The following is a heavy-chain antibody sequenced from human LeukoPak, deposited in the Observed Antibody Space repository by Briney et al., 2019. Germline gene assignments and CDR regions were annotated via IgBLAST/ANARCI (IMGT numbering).Heavy chain of an antibody. D-gene: IGHD5-24*01. CDR2: ISSRSSYI. V-gene: IGHV3-21*01. CDR3: ARARGDGYKPFDY. J-gene: IGHJ4*02. Sequence: SGGSLRLSCAASGFTFSSYSMNWVRQAPGKGLEWVSSISSRSSYIYYADSVKGRFTISRDNAKNSLYLQMNSLRAEDTAVYYCARARGDGYKPFDYWGQGTLVTVSS. CDR1: GFTFSSYS.